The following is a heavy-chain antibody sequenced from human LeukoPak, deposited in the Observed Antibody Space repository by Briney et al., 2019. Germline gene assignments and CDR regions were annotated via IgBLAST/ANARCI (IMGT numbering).Heavy chain of an antibody. D-gene: IGHD3-10*01. CDR1: GFTFSSYS. CDR2: ISSSSSTI. CDR3: ARDSLWFGGLLSYFDY. J-gene: IGHJ4*02. V-gene: IGHV3-48*01. Sequence: GGSLRLSCAASGFTFSSYSMNWVRQAPGKGLEWVSYISSSSSTIYYADSVKGRFTISRDNAKNSLYLQMNSLRAEDTAVYYCARDSLWFGGLLSYFDYWGQGTLVTVSS.